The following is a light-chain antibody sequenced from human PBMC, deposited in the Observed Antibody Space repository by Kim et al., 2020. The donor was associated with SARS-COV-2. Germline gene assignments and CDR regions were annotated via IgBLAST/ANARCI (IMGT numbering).Light chain of an antibody. CDR1: NSGRKS. CDR3: QVWDSSSDHPV. CDR2: YDS. V-gene: IGLV3-21*04. J-gene: IGLJ3*02. Sequence: PGKKGRIIWGGNNSGRKSVQWYQQKQGQAPVLVIYYDSDRPSGIPERFAGSNSGNTATLTISRVEAGDEADYYCQVWDSSSDHPVFGGGTQLTVL.